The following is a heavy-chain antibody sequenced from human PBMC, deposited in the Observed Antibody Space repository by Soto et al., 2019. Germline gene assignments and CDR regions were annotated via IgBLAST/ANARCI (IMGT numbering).Heavy chain of an antibody. V-gene: IGHV3-33*01. J-gene: IGHJ4*03. CDR2: IWYDGSNK. CDR1: GFTFSSYG. D-gene: IGHD3-22*01. Sequence: GGSLRLSCAASGFTFSSYGMHWVRQAPGKGLEWVAVIWYDGSNKYYADSVKGRFTISRDNSKNTLYLQMNSLRAEDTAVYYCARDYDSSGYPRYYFDYWGQGTTVTVSS. CDR3: ARDYDSSGYPRYYFDY.